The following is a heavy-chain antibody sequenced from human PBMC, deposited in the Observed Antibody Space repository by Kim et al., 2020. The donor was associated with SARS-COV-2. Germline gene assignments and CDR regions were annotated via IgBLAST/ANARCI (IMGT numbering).Heavy chain of an antibody. CDR3: ARGGLERGYGRGGAFDI. V-gene: IGHV4-34*01. D-gene: IGHD4-17*01. CDR1: GGSFSGYY. CDR2: INHSGST. J-gene: IGHJ3*02. Sequence: SETLSLTCAVYGGSFSGYYWSWIRQPPGKGLEWIGEINHSGSTNYNPSLKSRVTISVDTSKNQFSLKLSSVTAADTAVYYCARGGLERGYGRGGAFDIWGQGTMVTVSS.